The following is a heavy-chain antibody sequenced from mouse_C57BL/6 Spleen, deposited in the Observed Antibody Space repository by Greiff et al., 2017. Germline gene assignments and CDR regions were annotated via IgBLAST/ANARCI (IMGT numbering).Heavy chain of an antibody. Sequence: EVQLVESGGGLVKPGGSLKLSCAASGFTFSSYAMSWVRQTPEKRLEWVATISDGGSYTYYPDNVKGRFTISRDNAKNNLYLQMSHLKSEDTAMYYCARENDGYYDYWGQGTTLTVSS. J-gene: IGHJ2*01. V-gene: IGHV5-4*01. D-gene: IGHD2-3*01. CDR2: ISDGGSYT. CDR1: GFTFSSYA. CDR3: ARENDGYYDY.